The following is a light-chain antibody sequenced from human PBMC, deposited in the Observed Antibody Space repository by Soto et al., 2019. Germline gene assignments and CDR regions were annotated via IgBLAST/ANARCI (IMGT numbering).Light chain of an antibody. J-gene: IGLJ2*01. Sequence: QSVLTQPPSVSAAPGQMVTISCSGSTSNIGHNDAAWYQRFPGTAPKLLIYDNKKRPFGIPDRFSGSKSGTSATLGISGLQTGDEAVYYCGSWDSDLMAVVFGGGTKLTVL. CDR1: TSNIGHND. CDR2: DNK. V-gene: IGLV1-51*01. CDR3: GSWDSDLMAVV.